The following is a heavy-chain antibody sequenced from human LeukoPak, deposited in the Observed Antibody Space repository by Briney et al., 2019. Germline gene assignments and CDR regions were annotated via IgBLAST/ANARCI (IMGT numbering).Heavy chain of an antibody. Sequence: SVKVSCKASGGTFSSYAISWVRQAPGQGLEWMGGIIPIFGTANYAQKFQGRVTITTDESTSTAYMELSSLRSEDTAVYYCARVVARNSRAFDIWGQGTMVTISS. J-gene: IGHJ3*02. CDR1: GGTFSSYA. D-gene: IGHD1-7*01. CDR3: ARVVARNSRAFDI. V-gene: IGHV1-69*05. CDR2: IIPIFGTA.